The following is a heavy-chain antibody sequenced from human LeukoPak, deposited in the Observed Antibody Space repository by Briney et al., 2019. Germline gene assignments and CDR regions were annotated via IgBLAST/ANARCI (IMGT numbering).Heavy chain of an antibody. CDR1: GFTLSDAW. J-gene: IGHJ4*02. CDR2: IKSKIDGGTI. V-gene: IGHV3-15*01. D-gene: IGHD6-25*01. Sequence: PGGPLRLSCVASGFTLSDAWMSWVRQAPGKGLEWVGRIKSKIDGGTIDYGAPVKGRFTISRDDSRNTLYLQMNSLKTEDTAVYYCTTRRQDGCWGQGTLVTVS. CDR3: TTRRQDGC.